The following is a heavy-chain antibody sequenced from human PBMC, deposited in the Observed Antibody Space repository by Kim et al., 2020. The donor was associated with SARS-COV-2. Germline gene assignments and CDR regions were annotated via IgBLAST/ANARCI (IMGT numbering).Heavy chain of an antibody. J-gene: IGHJ6*03. CDR2: IIPTVGSV. V-gene: IGHV1-69*04. Sequence: SVKVSCKASGGTFINLAISWVRQAPGQGLEWMGRIIPTVGSVKYAQKFQGRLTMTADMLTSTAYLELTSLRSDDTAIYYCARLNYYGSGTFTSYEYYMD. D-gene: IGHD3-10*01. CDR1: GGTFINLA. CDR3: ARLNYYGSGTFTSYEYYMD.